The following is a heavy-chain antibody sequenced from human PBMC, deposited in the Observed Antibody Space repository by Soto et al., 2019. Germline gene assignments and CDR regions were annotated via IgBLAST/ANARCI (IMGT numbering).Heavy chain of an antibody. Sequence: GGSLRLSCAASGFTFSSYGMHWVRQAPGKGLEWVAVISYDGSNKYYADSVKGRFTISRDNSKNTLYLQMNSLRAEDTAVYYCAKDLGIPEGGLLDYWGQGTLVTVSS. CDR3: AKDLGIPEGGLLDY. D-gene: IGHD3-10*01. CDR2: ISYDGSNK. V-gene: IGHV3-30*18. CDR1: GFTFSSYG. J-gene: IGHJ4*02.